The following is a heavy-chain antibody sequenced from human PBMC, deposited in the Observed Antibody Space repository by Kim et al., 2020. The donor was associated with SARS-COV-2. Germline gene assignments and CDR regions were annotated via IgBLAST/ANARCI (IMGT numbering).Heavy chain of an antibody. CDR3: AIHQRYSIGWYVAFYCYFMDV. CDR2: AYYIGNT. D-gene: IGHD6-19*01. Sequence: SETLSLTCTASGGSLSSSSYYWGWIRQPPGKGLEWIGTAYYIGNTYYNPSLKSRVTISVHTSKNQFSLKLGSVTAADTAVYYCAIHQRYSIGWYVAFYCYFMDVWGKGPTVTVSS. J-gene: IGHJ6*03. V-gene: IGHV4-39*01. CDR1: GGSLSSSSYY.